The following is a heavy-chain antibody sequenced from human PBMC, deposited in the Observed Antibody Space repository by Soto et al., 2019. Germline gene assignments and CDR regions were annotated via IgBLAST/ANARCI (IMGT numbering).Heavy chain of an antibody. Sequence: HPGGSLRLSCAASGFTFSSYEMNWVRQAPGKGLEWVSYISSSGSTIYYADSVKGRFTISRDNAKNSLYLQMNSLRAEDTAVYYCARDRESWDYFDYWGQGTLVTVSS. J-gene: IGHJ4*02. D-gene: IGHD1-26*01. V-gene: IGHV3-48*03. CDR3: ARDRESWDYFDY. CDR1: GFTFSSYE. CDR2: ISSSGSTI.